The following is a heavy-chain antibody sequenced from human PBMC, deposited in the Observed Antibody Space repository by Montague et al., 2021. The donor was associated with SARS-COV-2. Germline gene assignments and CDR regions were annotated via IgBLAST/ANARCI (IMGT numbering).Heavy chain of an antibody. CDR1: GGSITGYY. Sequence: SETLSLICTVSGGSITGYYWSWLRRSPGKGLEWIAYIYDGGAVNYNPSLVSRVTISTDTSKNQLSLKVNSVTAADTAVYYCVRDHPYGGPRGAYDIWGQGTVVTVSS. J-gene: IGHJ3*02. CDR2: IYDGGAV. D-gene: IGHD4-23*01. CDR3: VRDHPYGGPRGAYDI. V-gene: IGHV4-59*01.